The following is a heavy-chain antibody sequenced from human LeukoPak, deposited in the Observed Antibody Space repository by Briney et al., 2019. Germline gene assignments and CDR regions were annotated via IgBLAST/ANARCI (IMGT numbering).Heavy chain of an antibody. CDR2: IYYSGST. CDR3: AREGGSGSGWSDY. J-gene: IGHJ4*02. V-gene: IGHV4-39*07. Sequence: PSETLSLTCTVSGGSISSSSYYWGWIRQPPGKGLEWIGSIYYSGSTYYNPSLKSRVTISVDTSKNQFSLKLSSVTAADTAVYYCAREGGSGSGWSDYWGQGTLFTVSS. CDR1: GGSISSSSYY. D-gene: IGHD6-19*01.